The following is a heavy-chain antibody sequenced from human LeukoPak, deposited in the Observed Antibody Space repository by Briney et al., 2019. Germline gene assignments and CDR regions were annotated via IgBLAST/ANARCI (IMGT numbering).Heavy chain of an antibody. Sequence: GASVKVSCKASGYTFTSYAMHWVRQAPGQRLEWMGWINGGNGNTKYSQKLQGRVTITRDTSASTAYMELRSLRSDDTAVYYCAILAAAGRGDFDYWGQGTLVTVSS. CDR1: GYTFTSYA. CDR3: AILAAAGRGDFDY. J-gene: IGHJ4*02. D-gene: IGHD6-13*01. CDR2: INGGNGNT. V-gene: IGHV1-3*01.